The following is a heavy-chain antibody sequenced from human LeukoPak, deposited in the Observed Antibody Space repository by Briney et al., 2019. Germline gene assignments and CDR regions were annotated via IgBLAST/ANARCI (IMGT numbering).Heavy chain of an antibody. V-gene: IGHV1-69*05. Sequence: GSSVKVSCKTSGGTFNNSAISWVRQAPGQGLEWLGGIMPLFGTAGYAQKFQGRVTITKDESTRTVYLELTSLTSDDTAVYYCARDSVPAATNWFDPWGQGTLVTVSS. CDR2: IMPLFGTA. D-gene: IGHD2-2*01. CDR1: GGTFNNSA. J-gene: IGHJ5*02. CDR3: ARDSVPAATNWFDP.